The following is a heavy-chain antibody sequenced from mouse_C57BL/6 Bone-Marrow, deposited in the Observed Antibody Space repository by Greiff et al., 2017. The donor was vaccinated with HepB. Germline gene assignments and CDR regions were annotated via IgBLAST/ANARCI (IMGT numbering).Heavy chain of an antibody. CDR2: INPSSGYT. V-gene: IGHV1-7*01. J-gene: IGHJ4*01. Sequence: QVQLKQSGAELAKPGASVKLSCKASGYTFTSYWMHWVKQRPGQGLEWIGYINPSSGYTKYNQKFKDKATLTADKSSSTAYMQLSSLTYEDSAGSSNYYAMDYWGQGTSVTVSS. CDR1: GYTFTSYW. D-gene: IGHD1-1*01. CDR3: YYAMDY.